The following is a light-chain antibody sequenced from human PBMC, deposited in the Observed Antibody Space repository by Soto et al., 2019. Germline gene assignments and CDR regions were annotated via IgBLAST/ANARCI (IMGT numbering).Light chain of an antibody. V-gene: IGLV2-14*03. CDR3: GYSISGSAYV. Sequence: QSALTQPASVSGSPGQSITISCTGTSRDIGVYNYVSWYKQHPGEPPKLLIYDVTNRPSGISNRFSGSKSGNTASLTISGPQTDDEDDYYCGYSISGSAYVFGPGTKLTVL. CDR2: DVT. J-gene: IGLJ1*01. CDR1: SRDIGVYNY.